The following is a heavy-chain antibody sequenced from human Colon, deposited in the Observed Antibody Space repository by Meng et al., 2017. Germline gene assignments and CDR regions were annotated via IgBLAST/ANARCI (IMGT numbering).Heavy chain of an antibody. CDR1: GGSFSGYY. CDR2: INHSGST. V-gene: IGHV4-34*01. CDR3: ARGWGYCSSTSCYFLDY. J-gene: IGHJ4*02. Sequence: QVQLQQWGAGLLKPSETLSLTCAGYGGSFSGYYWSWIRQPPGKGLEWIGEINHSGSTNYNPSLKSRVTISVDTSKNQFSLKLSSVTAADTAVYYCARGWGYCSSTSCYFLDYWGQGTLVTVSS. D-gene: IGHD2-2*01.